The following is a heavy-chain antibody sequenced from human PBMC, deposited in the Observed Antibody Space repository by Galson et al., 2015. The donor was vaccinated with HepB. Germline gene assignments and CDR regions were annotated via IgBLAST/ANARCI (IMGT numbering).Heavy chain of an antibody. J-gene: IGHJ4*02. V-gene: IGHV3-21*01. CDR3: ATVEILVVRGGLRTRSYFDY. CDR1: GITFNTYS. Sequence: SLRLSCAASGITFNTYSMNWVRQAPGKGLEWVASISSSSSYIYYADSVKGRFTISRDNARNSLYLQMNSLRAEDTAVYHLATVEILVVRGGLRTRSYFDYWGRGTLVTVSS. CDR2: ISSSSSYI. D-gene: IGHD3-10*01.